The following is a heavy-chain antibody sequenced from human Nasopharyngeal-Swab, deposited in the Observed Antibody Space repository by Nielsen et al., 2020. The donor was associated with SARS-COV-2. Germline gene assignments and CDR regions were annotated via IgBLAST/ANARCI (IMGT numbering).Heavy chain of an antibody. CDR3: ARESVVTGMDDAPDF. Sequence: GESLKISCAASGFTFSSYWMSWVRQAPGKGLEWVANIRQDAREQFYVDSVKGRFTISRDNAKNSVFLQMNSLRSEDTAVYYCARESVVTGMDDAPDFWGRGTMVTVSS. J-gene: IGHJ3*01. CDR1: GFTFSSYW. D-gene: IGHD2-21*02. V-gene: IGHV3-7*04. CDR2: IRQDAREQ.